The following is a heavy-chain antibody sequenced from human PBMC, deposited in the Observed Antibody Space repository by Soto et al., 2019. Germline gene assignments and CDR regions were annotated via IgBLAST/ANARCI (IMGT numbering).Heavy chain of an antibody. Sequence: PSETLSLTCTVSGGPISSGDYYWSWIRQPPGKGLEWIGYIYYSGSTYYNPSLKSRVTISVDTSKNQFSLKLSSVTAADTAVYYCASEHSTVTTIYWGQGTLVTVSS. CDR1: GGPISSGDYY. D-gene: IGHD4-17*01. V-gene: IGHV4-30-4*01. J-gene: IGHJ4*02. CDR2: IYYSGST. CDR3: ASEHSTVTTIY.